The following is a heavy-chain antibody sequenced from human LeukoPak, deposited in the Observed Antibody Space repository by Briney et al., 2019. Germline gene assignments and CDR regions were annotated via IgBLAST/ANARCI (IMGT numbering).Heavy chain of an antibody. D-gene: IGHD3-10*01. Sequence: SETLSLTCTVSGGSISSSSYYWGWIRQPPGKGLEWIGSIYHSGSTYYNPSLKSRVTIPVDTSKNQFSLKLSSVTAADTAVYYCASARPLLWFGDNNWFDPWGQGTLVTVSS. CDR2: IYHSGST. CDR1: GGSISSSSYY. J-gene: IGHJ5*02. CDR3: ASARPLLWFGDNNWFDP. V-gene: IGHV4-39*07.